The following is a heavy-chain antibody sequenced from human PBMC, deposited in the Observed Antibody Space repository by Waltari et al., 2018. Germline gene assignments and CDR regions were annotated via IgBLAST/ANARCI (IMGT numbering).Heavy chain of an antibody. CDR3: VRGGRLATAAPDY. V-gene: IGHV3-30-3*01. Sequence: QVQLVESGVGVVQPGRSLSLSCSASGFPLTFYSMHWARQAPGKGLEWVALISYDGNNKYYADSMTGRFTISRDNSKNTLCLQMDNLTPEDTGVYFCVRGGRLATAAPDYWGQGTLVTVSS. CDR1: GFPLTFYS. CDR2: ISYDGNNK. D-gene: IGHD6-13*01. J-gene: IGHJ4*02.